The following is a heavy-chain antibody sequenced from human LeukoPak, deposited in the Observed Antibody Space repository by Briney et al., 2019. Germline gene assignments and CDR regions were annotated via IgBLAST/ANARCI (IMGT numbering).Heavy chain of an antibody. J-gene: IGHJ1*01. CDR1: GYTFNKFY. Sequence: ASVKVSCKASGYTFNKFYMHWVRQAPGQGLEWMGIVNPSDGYTTYAQKFQGRVTMTRDMSTSTVYMELSSLTSDDTAVYFCARDISTYSGTFPGGDHWGQGTLVTVSS. V-gene: IGHV1-46*02. D-gene: IGHD1-26*01. CDR3: ARDISTYSGTFPGGDH. CDR2: VNPSDGYT.